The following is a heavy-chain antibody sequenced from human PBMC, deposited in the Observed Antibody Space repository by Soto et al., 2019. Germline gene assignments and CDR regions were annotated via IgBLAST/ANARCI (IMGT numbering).Heavy chain of an antibody. Sequence: PSETLSRTCSVSCVTMSYGAYSWNWIRQSPGKGLELLGYMSHLERTCFNPSFRTRLSLSIERTRNQFFLSVSSMTAADTAVYYCVRGGGYDSFDFWGQGIQVTVSS. CDR3: VRGGGYDSFDF. J-gene: IGHJ4*02. CDR2: MSHLERT. CDR1: CVTMSYGAYS. D-gene: IGHD2-15*01. V-gene: IGHV4-30-2*06.